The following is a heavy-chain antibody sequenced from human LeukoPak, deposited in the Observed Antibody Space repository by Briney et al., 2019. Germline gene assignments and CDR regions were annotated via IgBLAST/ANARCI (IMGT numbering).Heavy chain of an antibody. CDR3: ARVNTQGVPSP. CDR2: IYYSGTT. CDR1: GGSISSSDYY. J-gene: IGHJ5*02. D-gene: IGHD2-15*01. V-gene: IGHV4-39*01. Sequence: KPSETLSLTCTVSGGSISSSDYYWGWIRQPPGKGLEWIASIYYSGTTHYNPSHQSRVTMSVDTSKNQFSLKLSSVTAADTAVYCCARVNTQGVPSPWGQGILVTVSS.